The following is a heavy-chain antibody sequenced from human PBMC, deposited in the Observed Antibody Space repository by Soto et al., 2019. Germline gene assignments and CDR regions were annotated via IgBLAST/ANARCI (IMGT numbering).Heavy chain of an antibody. CDR2: ISYDGSYK. CDR1: GFTFSSYG. Sequence: VGSLRLSCAASGFTFSSYGMHWVRQAPGKGLEWVAVISYDGSYKYYAESVKGRFTISRDNLKNTLFLQMNSLRADDTAVYYCAKSGYFNWLLLYYYDYWGQGVLVTVSS. J-gene: IGHJ4*02. V-gene: IGHV3-30*18. CDR3: AKSGYFNWLLLYYYDY. D-gene: IGHD3-9*01.